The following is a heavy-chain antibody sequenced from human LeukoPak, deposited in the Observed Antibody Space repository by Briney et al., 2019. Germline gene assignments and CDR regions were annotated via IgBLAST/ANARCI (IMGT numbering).Heavy chain of an antibody. D-gene: IGHD3-22*01. CDR3: ARHWLSPTIHFDY. Sequence: PSETLSLTCTVSGGSISSYHWSWIRQSPGKGLEWIGYIYYSGSTSYNPSLKSRVTISVDTSKNQFSLKLRSVTAADTAVYYCARHWLSPTIHFDYWGQGTLVTVSS. CDR1: GGSISSYH. V-gene: IGHV4-59*08. CDR2: IYYSGST. J-gene: IGHJ4*02.